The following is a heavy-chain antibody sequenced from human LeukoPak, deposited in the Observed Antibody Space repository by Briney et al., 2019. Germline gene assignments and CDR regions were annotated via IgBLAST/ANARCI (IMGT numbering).Heavy chain of an antibody. Sequence: PGGSLRLSCAASGFTFSSYAMHWVRQAPGKELEWVAVKSYDGSNKYYADSVKGRFTISRDNSKNTLYLQMNSLRAEDTAVYYCARKGLRYFEWLSDWGQGTLVTVSA. D-gene: IGHD3-9*01. CDR3: ARKGLRYFEWLSD. CDR1: GFTFSSYA. CDR2: KSYDGSNK. J-gene: IGHJ1*01. V-gene: IGHV3-30-3*01.